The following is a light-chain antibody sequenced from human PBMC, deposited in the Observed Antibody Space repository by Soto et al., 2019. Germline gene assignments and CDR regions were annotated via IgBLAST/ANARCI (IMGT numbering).Light chain of an antibody. V-gene: IGLV4-69*01. CDR1: SGHTSYP. CDR3: QTWGTGILV. J-gene: IGLJ1*01. Sequence: QPVLTQSPSASASLGASVNLTCTLSSGHTSYPIAWHQQQPDKGPRYLMKLNNDGTHFKGDGIPDRFSGSSSGAERYLTISRLQSDDEADYYCQTWGTGILVFGSGTKLTVL. CDR2: LNNDGTH.